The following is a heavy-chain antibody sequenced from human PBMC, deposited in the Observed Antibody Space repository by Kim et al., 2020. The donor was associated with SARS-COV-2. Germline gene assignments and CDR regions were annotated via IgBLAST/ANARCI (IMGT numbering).Heavy chain of an antibody. D-gene: IGHD3-3*02. CDR2: TYYRSQWYN. Sequence: SQTLSLTXAXXGDTVSTNSVAWNWIRQSPSRGLEWLGRTYYRSQWYNDYAVSVKSRIIINPDTSKNHFSLHLNSVTPEDTALYFCARDSMSSFDYWGQGTLVTVSS. V-gene: IGHV6-1*01. J-gene: IGHJ4*02. CDR1: GDTVSTNSVA. CDR3: ARDSMSSFDY.